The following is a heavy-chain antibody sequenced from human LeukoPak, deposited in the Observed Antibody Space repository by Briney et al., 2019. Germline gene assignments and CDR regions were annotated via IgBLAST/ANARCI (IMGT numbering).Heavy chain of an antibody. Sequence: SGESLKISCTGSGYSFSDYWIGWVRQMPGKGQEWMGNIYPGDTETRYSPSFQGQATIAADKSISVAYLHWSSLKASDTAIYFCARLEMATMSALDFWGQGTLVTVSS. D-gene: IGHD5-24*01. V-gene: IGHV5-51*01. CDR1: GYSFSDYW. J-gene: IGHJ4*02. CDR2: IYPGDTET. CDR3: ARLEMATMSALDF.